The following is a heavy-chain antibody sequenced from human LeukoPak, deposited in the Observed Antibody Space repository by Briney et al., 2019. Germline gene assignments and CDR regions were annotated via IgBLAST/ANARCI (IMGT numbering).Heavy chain of an antibody. V-gene: IGHV3-48*02. CDR2: ISGSSSTI. J-gene: IGHJ4*02. D-gene: IGHD6-13*01. Sequence: GGSPRLSCAASGFAFSRYSMNWVRQAPGKGLEWVSYISGSSSTIYYADSVKGRFTISRDNAKNSLYLQMNSLRDEDTAVYYCARGAGRGGYYFDYWGQGTLVPVSS. CDR3: ARGAGRGGYYFDY. CDR1: GFAFSRYS.